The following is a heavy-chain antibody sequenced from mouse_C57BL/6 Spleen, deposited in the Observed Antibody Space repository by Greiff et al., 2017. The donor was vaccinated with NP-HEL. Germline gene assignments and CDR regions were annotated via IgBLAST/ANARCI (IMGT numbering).Heavy chain of an antibody. D-gene: IGHD2-3*01. Sequence: EVQLVESGGGLVQPKGSLKLSCAASGFSFNTYAMNWVRQAPGKGVEWVARIRSKSNNYATYYADSVKDRFTISREDSESMLYLQMNNLKTEDTAMYYCVRRSGYYELLDYWGQGTTLTVSS. CDR3: VRRSGYYELLDY. CDR1: GFSFNTYA. J-gene: IGHJ2*01. V-gene: IGHV10-1*01. CDR2: IRSKSNNYAT.